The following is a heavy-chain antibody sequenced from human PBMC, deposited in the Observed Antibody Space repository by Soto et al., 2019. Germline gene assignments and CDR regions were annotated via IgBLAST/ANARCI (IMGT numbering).Heavy chain of an antibody. D-gene: IGHD6-13*01. J-gene: IGHJ4*02. CDR1: GFTFSNYA. Sequence: GGSLRLSCAASGFTFSNYAMSLVRQAPGKGLEWVSIITSGGSTYYADSVKGRFTISRDNSKNTLYLQMNSLRLEDTAVYYCGKDRDAAAADYYFDYWGQGTLVTVSS. V-gene: IGHV3-23*01. CDR2: ITSGGST. CDR3: GKDRDAAAADYYFDY.